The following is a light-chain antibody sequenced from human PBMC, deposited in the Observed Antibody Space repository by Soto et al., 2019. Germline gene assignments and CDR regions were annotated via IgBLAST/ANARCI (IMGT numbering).Light chain of an antibody. J-gene: IGKJ4*01. V-gene: IGKV1-5*01. CDR1: QRIRGW. CDR2: DAS. CDR3: QESNSS. Sequence: DMQMIQSPSTLSASVGDRVTITCPASQRIRGWLAWYQQKPGKAPRLLIYDASILESGVPSRFSGSGSGTDFTLTISSLQPDDFATYYCQESNSSFGGGTKVEIK.